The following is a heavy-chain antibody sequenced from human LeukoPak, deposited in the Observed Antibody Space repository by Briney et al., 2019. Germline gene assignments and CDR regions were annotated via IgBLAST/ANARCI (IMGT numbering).Heavy chain of an antibody. CDR3: VKLAAPGAIWYFDL. CDR1: GFTFSSYA. CDR2: ISSNGGST. V-gene: IGHV3-64D*09. J-gene: IGHJ2*01. Sequence: GGSLRLSCAASGFTFSSYAMHWVRQAPGKGLEYVSAISSNGGSTYYADSVKGRFTISRDNSKNTLYLQMSSLRTEDTAMYFCVKLAAPGAIWYFDLWGRGTLVTVSS. D-gene: IGHD3-10*01.